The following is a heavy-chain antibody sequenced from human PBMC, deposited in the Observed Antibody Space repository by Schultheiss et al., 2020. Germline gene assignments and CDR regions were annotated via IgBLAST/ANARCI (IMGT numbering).Heavy chain of an antibody. CDR2: MNPNSGNT. Sequence: ASVKVSCKASGGTFSSYAISWVRQAPGQGLEWMGWMNPNSGNTGYAQKFQGRVTMTTDTSTSTAYMELRSLRSDDTAVYYCARTKSGYCSSTSCYGYYYYYMDVWGKGTTGTV. CDR1: GGTFSSYA. D-gene: IGHD2-2*03. J-gene: IGHJ6*03. CDR3: ARTKSGYCSSTSCYGYYYYYMDV. V-gene: IGHV1-18*01.